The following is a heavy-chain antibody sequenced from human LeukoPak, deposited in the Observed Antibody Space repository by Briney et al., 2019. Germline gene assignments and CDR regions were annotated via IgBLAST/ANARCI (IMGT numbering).Heavy chain of an antibody. CDR2: LNPNSGGT. J-gene: IGHJ6*03. D-gene: IGHD2-2*01. CDR1: GYTFTGYY. CDR3: AGRRYCSSTSCYRDYYYMDV. V-gene: IGHV1-2*02. Sequence: GASVKVSCKASGYTFTGYYMHWVPQAPGQRLEWMGWLNPNSGGTNYAQKFQGRVTRTSYTSINTVYMELSRLRSDDTAVYYCAGRRYCSSTSCYRDYYYMDVWGKGTTVTVSS.